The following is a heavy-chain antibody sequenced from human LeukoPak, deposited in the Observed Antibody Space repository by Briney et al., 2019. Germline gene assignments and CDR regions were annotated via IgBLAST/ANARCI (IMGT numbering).Heavy chain of an antibody. CDR2: ITAYNGNR. CDR1: GYTFSNYG. D-gene: IGHD1-1*01. Sequence: ASVKVSCKTSGYTFSNYGISWVRQAPGQGLEWMGWITAYNGNRLYAQRFQGRITLTTDTSTSTSYMELRSLEYDDTAIYYCARDNDKVVDHWGQGALVTVSS. J-gene: IGHJ4*01. CDR3: ARDNDKVVDH. V-gene: IGHV1-18*01.